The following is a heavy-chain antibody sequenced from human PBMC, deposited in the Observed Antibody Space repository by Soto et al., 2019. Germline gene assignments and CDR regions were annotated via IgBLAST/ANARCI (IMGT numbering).Heavy chain of an antibody. D-gene: IGHD4-17*01. Sequence: SQTLXLTCAISGDSVSSNSAAWNWIRQSPSRGLEWLGRAYYRSQWFYDSAVSVRSRINVIPDTSRNQFSLQLNSVTPEDTAVYYCARDLTDYGDLNYGMDVWGQGTTVTVSS. J-gene: IGHJ6*02. CDR2: AYYRSQWFY. CDR1: GDSVSSNSAA. V-gene: IGHV6-1*01. CDR3: ARDLTDYGDLNYGMDV.